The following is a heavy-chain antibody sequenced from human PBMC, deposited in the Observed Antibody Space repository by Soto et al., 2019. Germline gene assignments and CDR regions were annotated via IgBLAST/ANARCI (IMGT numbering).Heavy chain of an antibody. CDR1: GGTFSSYT. Sequence: ASVKVSCKASGGTFSSYTISWVRQAPGQGLEWMGRIIPILGIANYAQKFQGRVTITADKSTSTAYMELSSLRSEDTAVYYCATSYYDSSGYYPPEGYFQHWGQGTLVTVSS. D-gene: IGHD3-22*01. J-gene: IGHJ1*01. V-gene: IGHV1-69*02. CDR2: IIPILGIA. CDR3: ATSYYDSSGYYPPEGYFQH.